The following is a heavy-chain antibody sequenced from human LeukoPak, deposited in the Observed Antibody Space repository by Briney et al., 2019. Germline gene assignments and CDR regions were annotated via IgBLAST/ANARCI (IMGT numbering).Heavy chain of an antibody. Sequence: QSGGSLRLSCAASGFTVSSNYMYWVRQAPGKGLEWVSVIYSGDTTYYADSVKGRFTISRDNSRNTLYLQMNSLRAEDTAVYYCVRDASSTQSSGSWFDPWGQGTLVTVSS. CDR3: VRDASSTQSSGSWFDP. V-gene: IGHV3-53*01. CDR1: GFTVSSNY. CDR2: IYSGDTT. J-gene: IGHJ5*02. D-gene: IGHD2-2*01.